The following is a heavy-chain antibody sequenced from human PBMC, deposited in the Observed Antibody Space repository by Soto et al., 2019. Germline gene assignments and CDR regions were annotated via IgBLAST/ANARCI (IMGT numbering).Heavy chain of an antibody. J-gene: IGHJ6*02. CDR2: IYPGVSVT. CDR1: GYSFTSYW. V-gene: IGHV5-51*01. Sequence: PGESLTISCKGSGYSFTSYWIGWVRQMPGKGLEWMGIIYPGVSVTTSRTSFQGKVTTSSDMSISTVYLQWSGLEASDSAMYYCASQPKRYDFLRGYWTGYYYYGIDVWRQGTTVTL. D-gene: IGHD3-3*01. CDR3: ASQPKRYDFLRGYWTGYYYYGIDV.